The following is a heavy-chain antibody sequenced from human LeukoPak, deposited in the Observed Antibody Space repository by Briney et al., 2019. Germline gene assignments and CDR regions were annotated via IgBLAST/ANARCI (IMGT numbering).Heavy chain of an antibody. CDR3: VKARRDGYNSWGIFDY. CDR2: ISWKSGTI. Sequence: GGSLRLSCEGSGFTFDDYTMHWVRQAPGKGLEWVSGISWKSGTIGYADSVKGRFTISRDNAKNSLYLQMNSLRVEDMALYYCVKARRDGYNSWGIFDYWGQGTLVTVSS. CDR1: GFTFDDYT. D-gene: IGHD5-24*01. J-gene: IGHJ4*02. V-gene: IGHV3-9*03.